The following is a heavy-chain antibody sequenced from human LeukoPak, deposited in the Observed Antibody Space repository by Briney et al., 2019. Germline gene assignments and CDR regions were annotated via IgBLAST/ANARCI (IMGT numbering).Heavy chain of an antibody. J-gene: IGHJ4*02. CDR3: ARSGHYMDFDY. D-gene: IGHD3-10*01. Sequence: SQTLSLTCTVSGGSISSGSYYWSWIRQPAGKGLEWIGRIYTSGSTNYNPSLKSRVTISVDTSKNQFSLKLSSVTAADTAVYYRARSGHYMDFDYWGQGTLVTVSS. CDR2: IYTSGST. CDR1: GGSISSGSYY. V-gene: IGHV4-61*02.